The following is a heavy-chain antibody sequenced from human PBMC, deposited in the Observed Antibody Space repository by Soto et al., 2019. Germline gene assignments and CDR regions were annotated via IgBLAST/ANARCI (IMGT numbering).Heavy chain of an antibody. Sequence: QVQLQESGPGLVKPSETLTLTCTVSGGSISSYYWSWIRQPPGKGLEWIGYLDYSGSTNYNPSLKSRVTISVDTSKNQFSLKLSSVTAADTAVYSCARGGRYSSGWYYFAYWGQGTLVTVSS. V-gene: IGHV4-59*01. J-gene: IGHJ4*02. CDR3: ARGGRYSSGWYYFAY. CDR1: GGSISSYY. CDR2: LDYSGST. D-gene: IGHD6-19*01.